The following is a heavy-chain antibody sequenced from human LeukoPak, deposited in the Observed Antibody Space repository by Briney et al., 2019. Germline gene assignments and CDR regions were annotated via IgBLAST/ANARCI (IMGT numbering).Heavy chain of an antibody. CDR2: INSNGGTT. CDR1: GFTFSSYA. V-gene: IGHV3-64D*09. CDR3: VKMGTYYYDSSGSNY. D-gene: IGHD3-22*01. J-gene: IGHJ4*02. Sequence: PGGSLRLSCSASGFTFSSYAMHWVRQAPGKGLGYVSAINSNGGTTYYSDSVKGRFTISRDNSKNTLYLQMSSLRAEDTAVYYCVKMGTYYYDSSGSNYWGQGTLVTVSP.